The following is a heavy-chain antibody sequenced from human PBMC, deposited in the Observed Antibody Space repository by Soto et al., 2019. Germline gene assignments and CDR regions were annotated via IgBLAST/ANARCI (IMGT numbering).Heavy chain of an antibody. J-gene: IGHJ5*02. V-gene: IGHV4-34*01. D-gene: IGHD5-12*01. Sequence: SETLSLTCAVYGGSFSGYYWSWIRQPPGKGLEWIGEINHSGSTNYNPSLKSRVTISVDTSKNQFSLKLSSVTAADTAVYYCARGPYSGYDYETREGNWFDPWGQGTLVTVSS. CDR3: ARGPYSGYDYETREGNWFDP. CDR1: GGSFSGYY. CDR2: INHSGST.